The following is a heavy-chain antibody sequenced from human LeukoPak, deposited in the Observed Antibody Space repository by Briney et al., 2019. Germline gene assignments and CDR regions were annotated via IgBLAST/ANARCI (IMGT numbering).Heavy chain of an antibody. CDR1: GGSFSGYY. D-gene: IGHD6-19*01. V-gene: IGHV4-34*01. Sequence: KPSETLSLTCAVYGGSFSGYYWSWIRQPPGKGLEWIGEINHSGSTNYNPSLKSRVTISVDTSKNQFSLKLSSLTAADTAVYYCARGRVAVAGGFDYWGQGTLVTVSS. CDR2: INHSGST. CDR3: ARGRVAVAGGFDY. J-gene: IGHJ4*02.